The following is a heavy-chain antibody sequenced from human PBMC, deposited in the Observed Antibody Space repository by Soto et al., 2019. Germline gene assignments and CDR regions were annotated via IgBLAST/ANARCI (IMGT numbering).Heavy chain of an antibody. CDR1: GFTFTSSA. J-gene: IGHJ6*02. D-gene: IGHD5-12*01. Sequence: SVKVSCKASGFTFTSSAVQWVRQARGQRXEWIGWIVVGSGNTNYAQKFQERVTITRDMSTSTAYMELSSLRSEDTAVYYCAADRDIVATIPRFYYYYGMDVWGQGTTVTVFS. CDR2: IVVGSGNT. CDR3: AADRDIVATIPRFYYYYGMDV. V-gene: IGHV1-58*01.